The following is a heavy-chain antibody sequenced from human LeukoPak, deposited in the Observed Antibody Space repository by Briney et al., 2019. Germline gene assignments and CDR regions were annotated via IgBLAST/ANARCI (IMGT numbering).Heavy chain of an antibody. J-gene: IGHJ4*02. CDR3: ARDSLYCGGDCYPDY. CDR2: INPNSGGT. CDR1: GYTFTGYY. Sequence: GASVKVSCKASGYTFTGYYMHWVRQAPGQGLEWMGRINPNSGGTNYAQKFQGRATMTRDTSISTAYMELSRLRSDDTAVYYCARDSLYCGGDCYPDYWGQGTLVTVSS. V-gene: IGHV1-2*06. D-gene: IGHD2-21*02.